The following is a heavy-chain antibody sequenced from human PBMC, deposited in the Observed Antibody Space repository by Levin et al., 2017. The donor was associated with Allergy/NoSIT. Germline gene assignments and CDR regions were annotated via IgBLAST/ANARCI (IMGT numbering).Heavy chain of an antibody. D-gene: IGHD4-11*01. Sequence: ASVKVSCKASGGTFSSYAISWVRQAPGQGLEWMGGIIPIFGTANYAQKFQGRVTITADKSTSTAYMELSSLRSEDTAVYYCARDSSGPDYSNPRPKYYYYYYMDVWGKGTTVTVSS. CDR2: IIPIFGTA. V-gene: IGHV1-69*06. CDR3: ARDSSGPDYSNPRPKYYYYYYMDV. CDR1: GGTFSSYA. J-gene: IGHJ6*03.